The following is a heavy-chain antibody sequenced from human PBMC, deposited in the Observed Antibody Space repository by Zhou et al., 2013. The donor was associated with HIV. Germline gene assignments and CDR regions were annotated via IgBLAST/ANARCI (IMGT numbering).Heavy chain of an antibody. CDR3: ASGIAAAGTFYYYYMDV. Sequence: QVQLVQSGAEVKKPGSSVKVSCKASGGTFSSYAISWVRQAPGQGLEWMGGIIPIFGTANYAQKFQGRVTITTDESTSTAYMELSSLRSEDTAVYYCASGIAAAGTFYYYYMDVWGKGTTVTVSS. CDR1: GGTFSSYA. V-gene: IGHV1-69*05. CDR2: IIPIFGTA. J-gene: IGHJ6*03. D-gene: IGHD6-13*01.